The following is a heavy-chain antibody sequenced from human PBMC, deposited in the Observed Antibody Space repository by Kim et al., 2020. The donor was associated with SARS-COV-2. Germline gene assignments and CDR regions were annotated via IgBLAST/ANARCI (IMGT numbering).Heavy chain of an antibody. Sequence: GGSLRLSCAASGFTFSSYAMSWVRQAPGKGLEWVSAISGSGGSTYYADSVKGRFTISRDNSKNTLYLQMNSLRAEDTAVYYCAKELGLGHYEDCAFDIWGQGTMVTVSS. D-gene: IGHD3-16*01. V-gene: IGHV3-23*01. CDR3: AKELGLGHYEDCAFDI. CDR2: ISGSGGST. CDR1: GFTFSSYA. J-gene: IGHJ3*02.